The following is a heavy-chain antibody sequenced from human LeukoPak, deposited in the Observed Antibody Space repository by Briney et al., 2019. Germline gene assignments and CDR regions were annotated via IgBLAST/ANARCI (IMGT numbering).Heavy chain of an antibody. D-gene: IGHD5-12*01. V-gene: IGHV4-59*01. J-gene: IGHJ4*02. CDR1: GGSISSYY. Sequence: SESLSLTCTVSGGSISSYYCRWIRQPPGKGLEWIVYIYYSGSTNNNPSLKSRVTISVDTSKNQFSLKLSSVTAADTAVYYCARVRVDIVAFDYWGQGTLVTVSS. CDR2: IYYSGST. CDR3: ARVRVDIVAFDY.